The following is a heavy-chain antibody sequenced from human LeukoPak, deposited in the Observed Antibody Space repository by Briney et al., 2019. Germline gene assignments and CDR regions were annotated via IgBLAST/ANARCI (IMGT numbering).Heavy chain of an antibody. J-gene: IGHJ5*02. CDR1: GFTFSDYY. D-gene: IGHD5-24*01. V-gene: IGHV3-11*04. CDR2: INSSGSNI. CDR3: ARGLEVNWFDP. Sequence: GGSLRLSCAASGFTFSDYYMSWIRQAPGKGLEWVSYINSSGSNIYYADSVKGRFTISRDNAKNSLYLQMNSLRAEDTAVYYCARGLEVNWFDPWGQGTLVTVSS.